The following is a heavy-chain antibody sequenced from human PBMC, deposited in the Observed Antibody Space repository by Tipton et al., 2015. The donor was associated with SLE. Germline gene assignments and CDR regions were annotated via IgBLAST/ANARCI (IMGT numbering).Heavy chain of an antibody. CDR3: AKDAPSTSGWYFDY. D-gene: IGHD6-19*01. CDR1: NGSFSGYF. CDR2: INQDGGEN. J-gene: IGHJ4*02. Sequence: LSLTCVVYNGSFSGYFWSWVRQPPGKGLEWMANINQDGGENYYVESVKGRFTISRDNAKRSVYLHMSSLRTEDTARYYCAKDAPSTSGWYFDYWGQGTLVTVSS. V-gene: IGHV3-7*01.